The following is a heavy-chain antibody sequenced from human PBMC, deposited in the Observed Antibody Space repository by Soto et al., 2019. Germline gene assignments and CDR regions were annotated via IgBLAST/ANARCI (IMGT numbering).Heavy chain of an antibody. J-gene: IGHJ4*02. V-gene: IGHV1-46*01. Sequence: QVRLSQFGAEVKKPGASVKVSCKASGYSFTNFHIHWVRQAPGQGLEWMGMIDPSGGITRDAQRLQGRITMTRDASTSTVYMELRSLTSEDTAVYYCARDVIGQDNYETIGYYFDHCGQGTLVTVSS. CDR3: ARDVIGQDNYETIGYYFDH. CDR2: IDPSGGIT. D-gene: IGHD3-22*01. CDR1: GYSFTNFH.